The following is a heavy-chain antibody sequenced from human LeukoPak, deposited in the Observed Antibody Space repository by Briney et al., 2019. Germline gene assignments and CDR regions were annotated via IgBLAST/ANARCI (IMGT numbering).Heavy chain of an antibody. J-gene: IGHJ4*02. V-gene: IGHV3-11*01. CDR3: ARATNYNSGWYPDY. Sequence: GGSLRLSCAASGFTFSDYYMSWIRQAPGKGLEWVSYISTSGYTIYYADSVRGRFIISRDNAKNSLYLQMNGLRAEDTAVYYCARATNYNSGWYPDYWGQGTLVTVSS. CDR1: GFTFSDYY. CDR2: ISTSGYTI. D-gene: IGHD6-19*01.